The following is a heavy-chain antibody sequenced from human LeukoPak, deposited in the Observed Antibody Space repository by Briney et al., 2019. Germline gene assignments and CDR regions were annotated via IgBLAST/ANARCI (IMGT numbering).Heavy chain of an antibody. J-gene: IGHJ4*02. CDR3: AKAVYDSSGSFDF. CDR1: GFSFSTYA. CDR2: ISGRGGSP. Sequence: GGSLRLSCAASGFSFSTYAITWVRRAPGKGLEWVSGISGRGGSPYYADSVKGRFTISRDTSKNTLYLQMNSLRAEDTAVYYCAKAVYDSSGSFDFWGQGTLVTVSS. V-gene: IGHV3-23*01. D-gene: IGHD3-22*01.